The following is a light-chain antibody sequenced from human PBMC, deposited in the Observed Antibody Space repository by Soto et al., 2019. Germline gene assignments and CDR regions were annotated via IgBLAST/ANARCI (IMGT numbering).Light chain of an antibody. CDR2: DVS. V-gene: IGLV2-14*01. CDR3: SSYTSSSTLLYV. Sequence: QSALTQPASVSGSPGQSITISCTGTSSDVGGYNYVSWYQQHPGKAPKLMIYDVSNRPSGVSNRFSGSKSGNTASLPISGLQAEDEADYYCSSYTSSSTLLYVFGTGTKLTFL. J-gene: IGLJ1*01. CDR1: SSDVGGYNY.